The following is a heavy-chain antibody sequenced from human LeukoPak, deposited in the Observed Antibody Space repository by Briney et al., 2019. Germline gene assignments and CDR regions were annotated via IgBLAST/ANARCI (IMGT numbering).Heavy chain of an antibody. V-gene: IGHV3-48*01. CDR1: GLTFSNYN. J-gene: IGHJ4*02. Sequence: PGGSLRLSCAASGLTFSNYNMNWVRQAPGKGLEWLSYISSSSTTIFYADSVKGRFTISRDNSKNTLYLQMNSLRAEDTAVYYCAKSNPFDYWGQGTLVTVSS. CDR3: AKSNPFDY. CDR2: ISSSSTTI.